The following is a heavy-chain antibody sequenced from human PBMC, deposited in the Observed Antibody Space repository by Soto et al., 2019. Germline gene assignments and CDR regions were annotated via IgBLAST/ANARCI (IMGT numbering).Heavy chain of an antibody. D-gene: IGHD3-22*01. J-gene: IGHJ4*02. V-gene: IGHV3-23*01. CDR3: AKEMTSGYYLFDY. CDR1: GFTFSSYA. CDR2: ISGTGGST. Sequence: EVQLLQSGGGLVQPGGSLRLSCAASGFTFSSYAMSWVRQAPAKGLEWVSTISGTGGSTYYPDSVKGRFTISRDNSKNTVYLQMNSLRAEDAAVYYCAKEMTSGYYLFDYWGPGTLVTVSS.